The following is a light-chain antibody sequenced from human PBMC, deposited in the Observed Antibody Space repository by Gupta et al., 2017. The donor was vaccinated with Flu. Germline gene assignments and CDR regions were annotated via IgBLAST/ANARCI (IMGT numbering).Light chain of an antibody. CDR1: NIGSES. CDR3: QVWDSSTNHGV. Sequence: RLTCRRDNIGSESVHWYQHRPGQAPVLVLYVVSYRPSGLPARFPGLNSGTTGALTTTLTISRVEAEDEADYYCQVWDSSTNHGVFGGGTKLTVL. V-gene: IGLV3-21*02. J-gene: IGLJ3*02. CDR2: VVS.